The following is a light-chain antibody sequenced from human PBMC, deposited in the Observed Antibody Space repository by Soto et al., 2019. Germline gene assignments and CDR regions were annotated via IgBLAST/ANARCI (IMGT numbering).Light chain of an antibody. Sequence: DIVLTQSPGTLSLSPGERATLSCRASQSVSSKYFAWYQQKPGQAPRVLIYGASIRATGIPARFSGGGSGTDFTLTITRLEPEDFAVYYCQQYGSSLFTFGPGTKVDIK. J-gene: IGKJ3*01. V-gene: IGKV3-20*01. CDR2: GAS. CDR1: QSVSSKY. CDR3: QQYGSSLFT.